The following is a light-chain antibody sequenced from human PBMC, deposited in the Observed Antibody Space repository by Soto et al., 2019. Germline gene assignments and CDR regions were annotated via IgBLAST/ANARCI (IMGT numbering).Light chain of an antibody. V-gene: IGKV3-20*01. Sequence: EIVLTQSPGTLSLSPGERATLSCRASQSRSSSYIAWYQQKAGQPPRLLIYGASNRATGIPDRFSGRGSGTDFTLTITGLEPEDFAVYYCQQYVSSVTFGQGTKVEIK. CDR1: QSRSSSY. J-gene: IGKJ1*01. CDR2: GAS. CDR3: QQYVSSVT.